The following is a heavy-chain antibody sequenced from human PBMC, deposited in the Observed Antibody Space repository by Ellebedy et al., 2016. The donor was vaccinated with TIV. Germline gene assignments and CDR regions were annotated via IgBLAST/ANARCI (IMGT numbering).Heavy chain of an antibody. Sequence: MPGGSLRLSCSVYGGSFSAYYWSWIRQSPEKGLEWIGEFNHGGVTSYNPSLKSRVTVSVDTSKKQVSLKLSSATAADTAVYYCALGSLYYYDSNGPYWGPGTLVTVSS. CDR2: FNHGGVT. V-gene: IGHV4-34*01. CDR1: GGSFSAYY. D-gene: IGHD3-22*01. CDR3: ALGSLYYYDSNGPY. J-gene: IGHJ4*02.